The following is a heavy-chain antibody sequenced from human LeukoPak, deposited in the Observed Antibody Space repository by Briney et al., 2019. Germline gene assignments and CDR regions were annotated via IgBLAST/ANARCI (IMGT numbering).Heavy chain of an antibody. CDR1: GFTFSSYE. J-gene: IGHJ4*02. D-gene: IGHD6-19*01. V-gene: IGHV3-48*03. CDR3: ARSIAVAANY. CDR2: ISSSGSTI. Sequence: GGSLGLSCAASGFTFSSYEMNWVRQAPGKGLEWVSYISSSGSTIYYADSVKGRFTISRDNAKNSLYLQMNSLRAEDTAVYYCARSIAVAANYWGQGTLVTVSS.